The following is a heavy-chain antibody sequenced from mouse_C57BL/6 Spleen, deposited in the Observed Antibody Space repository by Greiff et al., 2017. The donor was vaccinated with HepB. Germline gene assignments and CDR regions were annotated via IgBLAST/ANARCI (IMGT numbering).Heavy chain of an antibody. CDR3: ARVTGDYDGSYFAY. CDR2: ISDGGSYT. V-gene: IGHV5-4*03. Sequence: EVKLQESGGGLVKPGGSLKLSCAASGFTFSSYAMSWVRQTPEKRLEWVATISDGGSYTYYPDNVKGRFTISRDNAKNNLYLQMSHLKSEDTAMYYCARVTGDYDGSYFAYWGQGTLVTVSA. CDR1: GFTFSSYA. J-gene: IGHJ3*01. D-gene: IGHD2-4*01.